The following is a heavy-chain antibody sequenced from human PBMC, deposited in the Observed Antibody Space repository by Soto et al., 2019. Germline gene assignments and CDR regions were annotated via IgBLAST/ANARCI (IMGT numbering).Heavy chain of an antibody. V-gene: IGHV1-24*01. CDR3: ANRKGSSGWSRYFDL. D-gene: IGHD6-19*01. CDR1: GYTLTELS. CDR2: FDPEDGET. J-gene: IGHJ2*01. Sequence: QVQLVQSGAEVKKPGASVKVSCKVSGYTLTELSMHWVRQAPGKGLEWMGGFDPEDGETIYAQKFQGRVTMTEDTSTDTTYMELSSLRYEDTAVYYCANRKGSSGWSRYFDLWGRGTLVTVSS.